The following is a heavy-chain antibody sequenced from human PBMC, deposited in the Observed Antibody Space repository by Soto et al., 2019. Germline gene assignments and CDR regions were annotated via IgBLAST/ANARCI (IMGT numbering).Heavy chain of an antibody. CDR1: GAANTTGGYS. CDR2: MYHTGSA. V-gene: IGHV4-30-2*01. J-gene: IGHJ4*02. Sequence: PSETLSLTCAVSGAANTTGGYSWSWMRQPPGNGLQWIGHMYHTGSANYNPSLKGRVTMSFDTSTNDFSLKLNSVTAADTAVYFCARLKGTRYFDFWGPGFLVTVSS. CDR3: ARLKGTRYFDF. D-gene: IGHD3-10*01.